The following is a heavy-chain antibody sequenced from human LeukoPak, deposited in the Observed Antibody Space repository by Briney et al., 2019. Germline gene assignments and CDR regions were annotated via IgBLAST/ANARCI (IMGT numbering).Heavy chain of an antibody. Sequence: SETLSLTCAVSGGSISSGGYSWSWIRQPPGKGLEWIGYIYHSGSTYYNPSLKSRVTISVDRSKNQFSLKLSFVTAADTAVYYCAREGYYYDSSGYSYYFDYWGQGTLVTVSS. CDR1: GGSISSGGYS. CDR2: IYHSGST. V-gene: IGHV4-30-2*01. CDR3: AREGYYYDSSGYSYYFDY. D-gene: IGHD3-22*01. J-gene: IGHJ4*02.